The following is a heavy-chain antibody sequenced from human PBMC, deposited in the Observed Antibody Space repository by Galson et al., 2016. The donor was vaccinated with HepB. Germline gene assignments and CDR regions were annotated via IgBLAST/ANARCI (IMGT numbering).Heavy chain of an antibody. V-gene: IGHV5-51*01. Sequence: QSGAEVKKPGESLKISCQGTGYSFTSYWIGWVRQMPGKGLEWMGIIYPGDSDTRYSPSFEGQVTISADKSISTAYLQWRSLKASDTAMYFCARRPSIFGFDSGMDYWGQGTQVTVSS. CDR3: ARRPSIFGFDSGMDY. CDR1: GYSFTSYW. J-gene: IGHJ4*02. D-gene: IGHD1-14*01. CDR2: IYPGDSDT.